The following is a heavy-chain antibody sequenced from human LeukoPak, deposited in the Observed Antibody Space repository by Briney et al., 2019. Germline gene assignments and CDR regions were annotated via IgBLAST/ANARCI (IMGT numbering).Heavy chain of an antibody. CDR3: ATSGIVTVDSQLDH. CDR1: GYTFTGYY. CDR2: INPTTGGT. D-gene: IGHD1-26*01. V-gene: IGHV1-2*02. J-gene: IGHJ4*02. Sequence: ASVKVSCKASGYTFTGYYIHWVRQAPGQGLEWMGWINPTTGGTNSAQKFQGRVTMTRDTSISTAYMELRRLRSDDTAVYYCATSGIVTVDSQLDHWGQGTPVTVSS.